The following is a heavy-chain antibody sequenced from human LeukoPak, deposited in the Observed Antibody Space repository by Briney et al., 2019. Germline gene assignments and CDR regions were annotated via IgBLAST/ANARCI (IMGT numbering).Heavy chain of an antibody. D-gene: IGHD3-22*01. CDR3: ACLVGRYSSGLYYYYFDY. J-gene: IGHJ4*02. V-gene: IGHV4-34*01. Sequence: SETLSLTCAVYGGSFSGYYWSWIRQPPGKGLEWIGEINHSGSTNYNPSLKSRVTISVDTSKNQFSLKLSSVTAADTAVYYCACLVGRYSSGLYYYYFDYWGQGTLVTVSS. CDR1: GGSFSGYY. CDR2: INHSGST.